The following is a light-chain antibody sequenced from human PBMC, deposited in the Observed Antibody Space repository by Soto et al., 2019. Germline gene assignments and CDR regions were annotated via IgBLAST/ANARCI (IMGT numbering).Light chain of an antibody. V-gene: IGKV2-28*01. Sequence: DIVMTQSPLSLPVTPGEPASISCRSSQSLLHSNGYTYLDWYLQKPGQSPQLLIYWGSNRASGVPDRFSGSGSGTDFTLKISRVEAEDVGVYYCMQALQTPLTFGPGTKVEIK. CDR1: QSLLHSNGYTY. CDR2: WGS. CDR3: MQALQTPLT. J-gene: IGKJ3*01.